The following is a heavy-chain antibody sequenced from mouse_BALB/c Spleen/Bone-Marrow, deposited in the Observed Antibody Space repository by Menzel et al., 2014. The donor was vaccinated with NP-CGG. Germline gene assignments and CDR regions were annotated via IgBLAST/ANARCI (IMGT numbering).Heavy chain of an antibody. Sequence: VQLQQSGPELVKPGASVKMSCKTSGYTFTSYLIHWVKRKPGQGLEWIGYITPYNDDTKYNEKFKGKATLTSDKSSSTAYMELSSLTSEDSAVYYCARWGGTPYFDYWGQVATLTVSS. J-gene: IGHJ2*01. CDR1: GYTFTSYL. D-gene: IGHD4-1*01. CDR2: ITPYNDDT. V-gene: IGHV1-14*01. CDR3: ARWGGTPYFDY.